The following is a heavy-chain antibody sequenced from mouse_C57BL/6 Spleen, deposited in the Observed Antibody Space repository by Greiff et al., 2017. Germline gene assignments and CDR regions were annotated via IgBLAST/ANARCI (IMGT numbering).Heavy chain of an antibody. V-gene: IGHV1-15*01. CDR3: TRPTSY. J-gene: IGHJ2*01. CDR1: GYTFTDYE. D-gene: IGHD2-10*01. CDR2: IDPETGGT. Sequence: QVQLKESGAELVRPGASVTLSCKASGYTFTDYEIHWVKQTPVHGLEWIGAIDPETGGTAYNQKFKGKAILTADKSSSTAYMELRSLTSEDSAVYYCTRPTSYWGQGTTRTVSS.